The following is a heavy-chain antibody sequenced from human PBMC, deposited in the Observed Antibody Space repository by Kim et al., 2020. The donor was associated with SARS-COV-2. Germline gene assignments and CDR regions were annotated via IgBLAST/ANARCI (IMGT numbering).Heavy chain of an antibody. CDR1: GFTFSSYS. CDR2: ISSSSSTI. CDR3: ARDSLLVGAYY. D-gene: IGHD1-26*01. Sequence: GGSLRLSCAASGFTFSSYSMNWVRQAPGKGLEWVSYISSSSSTIYYADSVKGRLTISRDNAKNSLYLQMNSLRAEDTAVYYCARDSLLVGAYYWGQGTLVTVSS. V-gene: IGHV3-48*04. J-gene: IGHJ4*02.